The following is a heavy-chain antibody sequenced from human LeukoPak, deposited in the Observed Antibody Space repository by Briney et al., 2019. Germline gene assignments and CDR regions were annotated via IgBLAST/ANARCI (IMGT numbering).Heavy chain of an antibody. CDR2: ISGSSGAT. J-gene: IGHJ4*02. Sequence: PGGSLRPSCAASGLTFSSHAMTWVRQAPGRGLEWVSVISGSSGATSYADSVKGRFTISRDNAKNSLYLQMNSLRDEDTAVYYCARDNYGDYVEVFDSWGQGTLVTVSS. V-gene: IGHV3-23*01. CDR3: ARDNYGDYVEVFDS. CDR1: GLTFSSHA. D-gene: IGHD4-17*01.